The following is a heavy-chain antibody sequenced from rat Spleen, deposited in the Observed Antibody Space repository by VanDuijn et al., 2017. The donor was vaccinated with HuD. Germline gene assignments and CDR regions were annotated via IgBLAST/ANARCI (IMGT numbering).Heavy chain of an antibody. CDR3: ARSALMYTTDPSDY. Sequence: EVQLQESGPGLVKPSQSLSLTCSVTGYSITSNYWGWIRKFPGNKLEWMGYINSAGNTLYNPSLKSRISITRDTSKNQFFLQVNSVTTEDTATYYCARSALMYTTDPSDYWGQGVMVTVSS. D-gene: IGHD1-6*01. CDR2: INSAGNT. J-gene: IGHJ2*01. V-gene: IGHV3-3*01. CDR1: GYSITSNY.